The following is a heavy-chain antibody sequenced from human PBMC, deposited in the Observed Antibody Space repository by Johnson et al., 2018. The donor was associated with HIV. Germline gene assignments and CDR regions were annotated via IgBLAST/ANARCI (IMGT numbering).Heavy chain of an antibody. V-gene: IGHV3-66*01. CDR2: IYSGGDT. CDR1: GFTVSSNY. Sequence: GFTVSSNYITWVRQAPGKGLEWISVIYSGGDTYYADSVKGRFTISRDDSKNTLYLQMNRLTAEDTAVYYCARAPGFSRAFDIWGQVTMVTVSS. CDR3: ARAPGFSRAFDI. J-gene: IGHJ3*02. D-gene: IGHD3-10*01.